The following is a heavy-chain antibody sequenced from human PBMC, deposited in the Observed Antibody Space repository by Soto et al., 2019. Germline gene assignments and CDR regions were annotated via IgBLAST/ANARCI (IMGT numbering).Heavy chain of an antibody. CDR2: INHSGST. CDR1: GGSFSCYY. J-gene: IGHJ5*02. Sequence: SETLSLTCAVYGGSFSCYYWSWIRQPPGKGLEWIGEINHSGSTNYNPSLKSRVTISVDTSKNQFSLKLSSVTAADTAVYYCARIPXYYDSSGYYFKTNWFDPWGQGTLVTVSS. D-gene: IGHD3-22*01. V-gene: IGHV4-34*01. CDR3: ARIPXYYDSSGYYFKTNWFDP.